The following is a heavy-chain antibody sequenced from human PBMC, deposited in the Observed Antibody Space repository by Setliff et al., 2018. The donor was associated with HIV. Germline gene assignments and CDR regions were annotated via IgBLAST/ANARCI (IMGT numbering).Heavy chain of an antibody. CDR2: INTNTGNP. Sequence: ASVTVSCKASGYTFNNYAMNWVRQAPGQGLELMGWINTNTGNPTYAQGFTGRFVFSLDTSVSTAYLQISSLKAEDTAVYFCARDLKRPNSNFWGGYPIPFDSWGQGTLVTVSS. V-gene: IGHV7-4-1*02. J-gene: IGHJ4*02. CDR1: GYTFNNYA. D-gene: IGHD3-3*01. CDR3: ARDLKRPNSNFWGGYPIPFDS.